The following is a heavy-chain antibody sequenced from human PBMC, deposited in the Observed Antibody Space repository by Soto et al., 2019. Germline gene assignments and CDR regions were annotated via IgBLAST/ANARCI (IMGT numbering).Heavy chain of an antibody. J-gene: IGHJ4*02. CDR1: GFTFSSYA. Sequence: PGGSLRLSCSASGFTFSSYAMHWVRQAPGKGLEFVSAISRNGDTDYADSVKGRFTISRDNSKNTLYLQMSSLRPEDTAVYYCARDLVGATIWGQGTLVTVS. CDR2: ISRNGDT. D-gene: IGHD1-26*01. V-gene: IGHV3-64D*06. CDR3: ARDLVGATI.